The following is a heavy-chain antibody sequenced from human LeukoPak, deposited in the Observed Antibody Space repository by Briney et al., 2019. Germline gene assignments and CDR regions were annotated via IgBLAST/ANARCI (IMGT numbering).Heavy chain of an antibody. CDR2: IYYSGST. D-gene: IGHD2-15*01. V-gene: IGHV4-30-4*08. Sequence: TLSLTCSVSGGSINSNSFYWVWIRQPPGKGLEWIGYIYYSGSTYYNPSLKSRVTISVDTSKNQFSLKLSSVTAADTAVYYCARGDVVVVVQDYYYYGMDVWGQGTTVTVSS. CDR1: GGSINSNSFY. J-gene: IGHJ6*02. CDR3: ARGDVVVVVQDYYYYGMDV.